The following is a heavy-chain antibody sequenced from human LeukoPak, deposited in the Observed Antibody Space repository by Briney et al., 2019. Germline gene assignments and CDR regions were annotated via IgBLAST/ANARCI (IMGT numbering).Heavy chain of an antibody. CDR1: GHSFSSYE. Sequence: GGSLRLSCAASGHSFSSYEMNWVRQAPGKGLEWVSYISSSGNTVYYADSVKGRFTISRDNAKNSLYLPMSSLRAEDTAVYYCSSSWGVEDYWGQGTLVAVSS. V-gene: IGHV3-48*03. CDR3: SSSWGVEDY. J-gene: IGHJ4*02. D-gene: IGHD3-10*01. CDR2: ISSSGNTV.